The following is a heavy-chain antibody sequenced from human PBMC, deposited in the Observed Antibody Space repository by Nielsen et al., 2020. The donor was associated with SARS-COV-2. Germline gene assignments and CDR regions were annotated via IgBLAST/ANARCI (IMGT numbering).Heavy chain of an antibody. D-gene: IGHD6-6*01. CDR1: GGSIRTLY. V-gene: IGHV4-59*01. CDR2: IYNSGST. CDR3: ARARGYSSSSGFDY. J-gene: IGHJ4*02. Sequence: GSLRLSCTVSGGSIRTLYWSWIRQPPGKGLEWLGYIYNSGSTNYNPSLKSRVTISVDTSKNQFSLKLSSVTAADTAVYYCARARGYSSSSGFDYWGQGTLVTVSS.